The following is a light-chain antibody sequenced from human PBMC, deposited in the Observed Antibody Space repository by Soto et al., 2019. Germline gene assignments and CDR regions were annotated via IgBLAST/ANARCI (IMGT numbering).Light chain of an antibody. J-gene: IGKJ1*01. CDR1: QSVSSN. Sequence: PGERATLSCRASQSVSSNLAWYKQKPGQAPRLLIYGASTRAAGIPARFSGSGSGTDFTLTISSLQSEDFALYYCQQYNDSPTFGQGTKVEIK. CDR2: GAS. V-gene: IGKV3D-15*02. CDR3: QQYNDSPT.